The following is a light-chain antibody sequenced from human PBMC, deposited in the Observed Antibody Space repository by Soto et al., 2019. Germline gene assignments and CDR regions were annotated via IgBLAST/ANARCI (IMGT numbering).Light chain of an antibody. CDR3: QQYNNWPQT. V-gene: IGKV3-15*01. Sequence: EIVMTQSPATLSASPGERATLSCRASQSVSSNLAWYQQKPGQAPRLLIYGASTRATGIPVRFSGSGSGTEFTLTISSLQSEDFAVYYCQQYNNWPQTFGQGTKV. CDR1: QSVSSN. J-gene: IGKJ1*01. CDR2: GAS.